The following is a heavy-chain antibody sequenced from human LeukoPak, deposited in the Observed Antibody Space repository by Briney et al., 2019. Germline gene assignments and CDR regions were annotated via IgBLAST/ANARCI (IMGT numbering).Heavy chain of an antibody. D-gene: IGHD3-10*01. CDR1: GGSFSGYY. V-gene: IGHV4-34*01. J-gene: IGHJ4*02. CDR3: ARRTRGSGSTHFDY. Sequence: ASETLSLTCAVYGGSFSGYYWSWIRQPPGKGLEWIGEINHSGSTNYNPSLKSRVTISVDTSKNQFSLKLSSVTAADTAVYYCARRTRGSGSTHFDYWGQGTLVTVSS. CDR2: INHSGST.